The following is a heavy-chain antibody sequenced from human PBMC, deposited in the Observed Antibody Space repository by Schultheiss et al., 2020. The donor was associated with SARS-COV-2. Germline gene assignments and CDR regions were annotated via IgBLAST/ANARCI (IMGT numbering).Heavy chain of an antibody. J-gene: IGHJ6*02. CDR3: ATSPVLSAAAGHYYYYYGMDV. D-gene: IGHD6-13*01. V-gene: IGHV1-18*01. CDR2: ISAYNDNT. Sequence: ASVKVSCKASGYTFTSYGISWVRQAPGQGLEWMGWISAYNDNTHYAQKFQGRVTMTEDTSTDTAYMELSSLRSEDTAVYYCATSPVLSAAAGHYYYYYGMDVWGQGTTVTVSS. CDR1: GYTFTSYG.